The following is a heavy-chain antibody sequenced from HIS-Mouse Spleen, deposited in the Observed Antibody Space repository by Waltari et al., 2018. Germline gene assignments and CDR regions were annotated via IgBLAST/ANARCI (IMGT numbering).Heavy chain of an antibody. CDR3: ARDQNSSGWYDY. D-gene: IGHD6-19*01. Sequence: EVQLVETGGGLIQPGGSLRLSCAASGFTVSSNSMRWVRQAPGKGLEWVSVIYSGGSTYYADSVKGRFTISRDNSKNTLYLQMNSLRAEDTAVYYCARDQNSSGWYDYWGQGTLVTVSS. CDR2: IYSGGST. CDR1: GFTVSSNS. V-gene: IGHV3-53*02. J-gene: IGHJ4*02.